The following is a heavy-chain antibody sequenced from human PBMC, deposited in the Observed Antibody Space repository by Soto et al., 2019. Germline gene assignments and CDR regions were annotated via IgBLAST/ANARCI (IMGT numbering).Heavy chain of an antibody. V-gene: IGHV4-59*01. Sequence: SETLSLTCTFSGGSIRSYYWSLIRQPPGKRLEWIGYIYYSGSTNYNPSLKSRVTISVDTSKDQFSLKLTSVTAADTAVYYCVRSNYFDYWGQGTLVTVSS. CDR1: GGSIRSYY. CDR2: IYYSGST. J-gene: IGHJ4*02. CDR3: VRSNYFDY.